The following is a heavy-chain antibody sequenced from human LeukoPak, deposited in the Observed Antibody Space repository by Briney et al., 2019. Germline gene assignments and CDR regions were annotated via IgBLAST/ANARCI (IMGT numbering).Heavy chain of an antibody. D-gene: IGHD4-23*01. CDR2: ITSTSTYT. CDR3: ARDYGGSSPFDY. V-gene: IGHV3-21*01. J-gene: IGHJ4*02. Sequence: EGSLRLSCSASGFIFNTFGMNWVRQAPGKGLEWVSSITSTSTYTYYADSVKGRFTISRDNAKISVFLQMNSLRAEDTAVYYCARDYGGSSPFDYWGQGTLVTVSS. CDR1: GFIFNTFG.